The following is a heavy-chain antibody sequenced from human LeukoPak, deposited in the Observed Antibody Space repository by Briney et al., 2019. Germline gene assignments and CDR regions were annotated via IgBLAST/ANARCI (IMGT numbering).Heavy chain of an antibody. V-gene: IGHV4-34*01. CDR2: INHTGST. CDR3: ASPPAYYYDSSGYYP. CDR1: GGSFSGYY. D-gene: IGHD3-22*01. Sequence: SETLSLTCAVYGGSFSGYYWSWIRQPPGKGLEWIGEINHTGSTNYNPSLKSRVTISVDKSKNQFSLKLSSVTAADTAVYYCASPPAYYYDSSGYYPWGQGTLVTVSS. J-gene: IGHJ5*02.